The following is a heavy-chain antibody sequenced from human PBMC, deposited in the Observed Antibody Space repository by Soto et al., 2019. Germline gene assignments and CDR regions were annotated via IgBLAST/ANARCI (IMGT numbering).Heavy chain of an antibody. CDR3: ASMGEDVAAAGIPFGY. Sequence: LGESLKISCKGSGYSFTSYWLGWVRQMPGKGLEWMGIIYPGDSDTRYSPSFQGQVTISADKSISTAYLQWSSLKASDTAMYYCASMGEDVAAAGIPFGYWGQGTLVTVSS. CDR1: GYSFTSYW. CDR2: IYPGDSDT. J-gene: IGHJ4*02. V-gene: IGHV5-51*01. D-gene: IGHD6-13*01.